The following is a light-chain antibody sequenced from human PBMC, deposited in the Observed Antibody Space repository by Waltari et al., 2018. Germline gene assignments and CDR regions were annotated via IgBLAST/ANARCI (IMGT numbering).Light chain of an antibody. V-gene: IGKV1-39*01. J-gene: IGKJ4*01. CDR1: RAITNY. Sequence: DIQMTQSPSSVSASVGDRVTITCRGSRAITNYVNWYQQRPGLAPKLLIYAASTLQGGVPTRFSGSGSGTDFTLTISSLQIEDFATYYCQQSHSAPLAFGGGTRLEI. CDR2: AAS. CDR3: QQSHSAPLA.